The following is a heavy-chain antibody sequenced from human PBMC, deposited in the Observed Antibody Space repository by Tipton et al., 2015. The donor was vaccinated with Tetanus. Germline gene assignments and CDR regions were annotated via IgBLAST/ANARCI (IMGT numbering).Heavy chain of an antibody. CDR2: IYISGKT. D-gene: IGHD1-26*01. Sequence: PGLVKPSETLSLTCTVSGGSISSSSYYWGWIRQPAGKGLEWIGRIYISGKTYYNPSLKSRITMSVDASKNQFSLKLSSVTAADTAVYYCARGGGTVGSIPLYSWLDPWGQGTLVTVSS. CDR3: ARGGGTVGSIPLYSWLDP. V-gene: IGHV4-61*02. CDR1: GGSISSSSYY. J-gene: IGHJ5*02.